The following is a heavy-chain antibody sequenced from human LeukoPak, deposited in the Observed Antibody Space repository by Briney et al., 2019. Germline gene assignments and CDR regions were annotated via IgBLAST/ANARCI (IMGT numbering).Heavy chain of an antibody. V-gene: IGHV1-69*13. CDR1: GGTFSSYA. CDR2: IIPIFGTA. D-gene: IGHD1-1*01. J-gene: IGHJ3*02. CDR3: ASIGWNDVRDAFDI. Sequence: SVKVSCKASGGTFSSYAISWVRQAPGQGLEWMGRIIPIFGTANYAQKFQGRVTITADESTSTAYMELSRLRSDDTAVYYCASIGWNDVRDAFDIWGQGTMVTVSS.